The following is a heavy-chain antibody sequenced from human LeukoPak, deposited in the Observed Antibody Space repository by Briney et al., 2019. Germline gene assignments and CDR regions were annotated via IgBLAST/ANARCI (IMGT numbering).Heavy chain of an antibody. CDR1: GFTFSSYS. CDR2: ISSSSSYI. CDR3: ARSLLWFGANLIWFDS. J-gene: IGHJ5*01. V-gene: IGHV3-21*01. Sequence: GGSLRLSCAASGFTFSSYSMNWVRQAPGKGLEWVSSISSSSSYIYYADSVKGRFTISRDNAKNSLYLQMNSLRADDTAVYYCARSLLWFGANLIWFDSWGQGTLVTVSS. D-gene: IGHD3-10*01.